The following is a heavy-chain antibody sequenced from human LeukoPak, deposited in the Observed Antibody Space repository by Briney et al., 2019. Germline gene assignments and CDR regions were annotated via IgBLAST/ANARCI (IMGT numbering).Heavy chain of an antibody. CDR2: IYYSGST. CDR1: GGSISSSSYY. V-gene: IGHV4-39*01. J-gene: IGHJ4*02. CDR3: AGFVLGIAAAGTWEVGDY. Sequence: SETLSLTCTVSGGSISSSSYYWGWIRQPPGKGLEWIGSIYYSGSTYYNPSLKSRVTISVDTSKNQFSLKLSSVTAADTAVYYCAGFVLGIAAAGTWEVGDYWGQGTLVTVSS. D-gene: IGHD6-13*01.